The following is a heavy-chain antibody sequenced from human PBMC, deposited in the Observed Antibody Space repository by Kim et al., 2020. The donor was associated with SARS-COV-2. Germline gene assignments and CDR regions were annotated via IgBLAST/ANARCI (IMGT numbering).Heavy chain of an antibody. V-gene: IGHV3-49*03. D-gene: IGHD3-22*01. Sequence: GGSLRLSCTASGFTFADYDINWFRQAPGKGLEWVGFIRKKVYGGTTEYAASVKGRFTISRDDSKSIAYLQMNSLKTEDTAVYYCSRDPMIVGVVTKSDRMDVWGQGTTVTVSS. CDR1: GFTFADYD. CDR3: SRDPMIVGVVTKSDRMDV. J-gene: IGHJ6*02. CDR2: IRKKVYGGTT.